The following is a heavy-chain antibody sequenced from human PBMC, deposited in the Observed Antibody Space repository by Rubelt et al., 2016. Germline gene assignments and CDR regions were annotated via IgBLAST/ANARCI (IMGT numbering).Heavy chain of an antibody. D-gene: IGHD1-26*01. Sequence: QVQLVESGGGVVQPGRSLRLSCAASGFTFSSYAMHWVRQAPGKGLECVAVISYDGSNKYYADSVKGRFNLSRNNSTNTLYMKMDSLRAEEPAVYYCAGDPSGGELLEASAFDYWGQGTLVTVSS. J-gene: IGHJ4*02. CDR1: GFTFSSYA. V-gene: IGHV3-30*04. CDR2: ISYDGSNK. CDR3: AGDPSGGELLEASAFDY.